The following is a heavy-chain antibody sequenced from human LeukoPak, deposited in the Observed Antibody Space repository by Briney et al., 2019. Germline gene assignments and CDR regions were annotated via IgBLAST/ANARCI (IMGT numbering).Heavy chain of an antibody. CDR1: GFTFSTYD. CDR3: AKKFPGTVAAGPDH. Sequence: GGSLRLSCTASGFTFSTYDMHWVRQAPGKGLEWVSAIGTTGDPYYPGSVRGRFTISRENAKNSLYLQMNSLRAGDTAVYYCAKKFPGTVAAGPDHWGQGTLVTVSS. J-gene: IGHJ4*02. V-gene: IGHV3-13*05. D-gene: IGHD6-13*01. CDR2: IGTTGDP.